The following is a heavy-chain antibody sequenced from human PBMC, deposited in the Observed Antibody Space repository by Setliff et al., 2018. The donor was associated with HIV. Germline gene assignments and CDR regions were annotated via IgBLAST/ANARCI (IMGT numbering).Heavy chain of an antibody. Sequence: ASVKVSCKASGYTFTSYDINWVRQATGQGLEWMGWMNPNSGNTGYAQKFQGRVTMTRNTSISTAYMELSSLRSEDTAVYYCARSRITIFGVVITELHFDYWGQGTLVTVSS. CDR3: ARSRITIFGVVITELHFDY. D-gene: IGHD3-3*01. J-gene: IGHJ4*02. CDR2: MNPNSGNT. CDR1: GYTFTSYD. V-gene: IGHV1-8*02.